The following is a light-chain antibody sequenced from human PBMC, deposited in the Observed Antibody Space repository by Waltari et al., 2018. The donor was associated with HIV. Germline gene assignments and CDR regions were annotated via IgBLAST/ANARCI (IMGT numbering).Light chain of an antibody. CDR3: QSYDSRLSGSVV. J-gene: IGLJ2*01. CDR2: DSN. CDR1: NSNIGAGFD. Sequence: QSALTQPPSVSGAPGQSVTISCSGSNSNIGAGFDVHWYQQVPGTAPRLLIYDSNNRPSGVPDRFSGSKSGTSASLAINGLQSEDEADYYCQSYDSRLSGSVVFGGGTKVTVL. V-gene: IGLV1-40*01.